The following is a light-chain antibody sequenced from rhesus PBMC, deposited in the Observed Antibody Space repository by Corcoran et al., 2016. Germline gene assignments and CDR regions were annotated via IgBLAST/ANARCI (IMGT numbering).Light chain of an antibody. V-gene: IGKV1-74*01. Sequence: DIQMTQSPSSLSASVGDRVTITCRASENVNNYLNWYQQKPGKAPKLLIYKAFTLQSGVPSRFSGSGAGTDYTFTISNLQPENVATYYCQHTYGTPYSFGQGAKVEIE. CDR3: QHTYGTPYS. CDR2: KAF. CDR1: ENVNNY. J-gene: IGKJ2*01.